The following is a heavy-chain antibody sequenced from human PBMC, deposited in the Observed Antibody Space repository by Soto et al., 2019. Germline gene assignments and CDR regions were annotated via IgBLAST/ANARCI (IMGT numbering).Heavy chain of an antibody. D-gene: IGHD5-12*01. J-gene: IGHJ4*02. CDR1: GFTFSSYS. V-gene: IGHV3-48*02. CDR2: ISSSSSTI. CDR3: ARGRRWLQSVGFDY. Sequence: EVQLVESGGGLVQPGGSLRLSCAASGFTFSSYSMNRVRQAPGKGLEWVSYISSSSSTIYYADSVKGRFTISRDNAKNSLYLQMNSLRDEDTAVYYCARGRRWLQSVGFDYWGQGTLVTVSS.